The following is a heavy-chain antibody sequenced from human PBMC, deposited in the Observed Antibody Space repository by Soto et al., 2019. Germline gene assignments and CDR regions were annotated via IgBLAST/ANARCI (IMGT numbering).Heavy chain of an antibody. D-gene: IGHD1-26*01. V-gene: IGHV1-2*04. J-gene: IGHJ4*02. CDR1: GYTFTGYY. Sequence: GASVKVSCKASGYTFTGYYMHWVRQAPGQGLEWMGWINPNSGGTNYAQKFQGWVTMTRDTSISTAYMELSRLRSDDTAVYYCAREGIVGATGFDYWGQGTLVTV. CDR2: INPNSGGT. CDR3: AREGIVGATGFDY.